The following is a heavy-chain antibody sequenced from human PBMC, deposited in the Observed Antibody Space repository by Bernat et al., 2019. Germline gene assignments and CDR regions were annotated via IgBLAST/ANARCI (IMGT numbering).Heavy chain of an antibody. Sequence: QVQLQESGPGLVKPSETLSLTCTVSGGSISSYYWSWSRQPPGKGLEWIGYIYYSGSTNYNASLKSRVTISVDTSKNQFSLKLSSVTAADTAVYYCARADSSYYYAMDVWGQGTTVTVSS. D-gene: IGHD6-13*01. J-gene: IGHJ6*02. V-gene: IGHV4-59*01. CDR1: GGSISSYY. CDR2: IYYSGST. CDR3: ARADSSYYYAMDV.